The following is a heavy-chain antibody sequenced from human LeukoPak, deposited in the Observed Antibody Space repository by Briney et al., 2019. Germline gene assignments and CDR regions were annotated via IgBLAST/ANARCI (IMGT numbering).Heavy chain of an antibody. Sequence: SETLSLTCTVSGGSISSSPYYWGWPRQPPGKGLEWIGTIYYSGSTYYNPSLKSRLTMSVDTSKNQFSLKLSSVTAADTAVYYCVRHGGGYNSYFDYWGQGTLVTVSS. D-gene: IGHD5-24*01. CDR2: IYYSGST. CDR1: GGSISSSPYY. J-gene: IGHJ4*02. V-gene: IGHV4-39*01. CDR3: VRHGGGYNSYFDY.